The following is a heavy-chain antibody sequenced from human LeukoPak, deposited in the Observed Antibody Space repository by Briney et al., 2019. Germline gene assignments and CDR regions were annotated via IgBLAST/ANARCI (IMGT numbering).Heavy chain of an antibody. CDR2: ISSGSSYT. D-gene: IGHD2-21*02. Sequence: GGSLRLSCAASGFTFSDYYMSWIRQAPGKGLEWVSYISSGSSYTNYADSVKGRFTISRDNSKNTLSLQMNSLRAEDTALYYCARGFVLGAAKNYFDYWGQGALVTVSS. V-gene: IGHV3-11*06. J-gene: IGHJ4*02. CDR3: ARGFVLGAAKNYFDY. CDR1: GFTFSDYY.